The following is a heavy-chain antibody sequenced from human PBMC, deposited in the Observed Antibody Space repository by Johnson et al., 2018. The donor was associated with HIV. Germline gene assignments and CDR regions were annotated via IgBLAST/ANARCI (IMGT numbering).Heavy chain of an antibody. V-gene: IGHV3-23*04. CDR2: ISGSGGST. J-gene: IGHJ3*02. CDR1: GFTFSSYV. CDR3: AKDLAFAYCGCDCYSGAFDI. D-gene: IGHD2-21*02. Sequence: VQLVESGGGLVQPGGSLRLSCAASGFTFSSYVMSWVRQAPGKGLEWVSAISGSGGSTYYADSVKGRFTIYRDNSKNTLYLQMNSLRAEDTAVYYCAKDLAFAYCGCDCYSGAFDIWGQGTMVTVSS.